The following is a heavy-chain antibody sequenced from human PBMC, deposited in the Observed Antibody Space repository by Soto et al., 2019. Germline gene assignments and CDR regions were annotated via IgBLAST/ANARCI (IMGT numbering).Heavy chain of an antibody. J-gene: IGHJ4*02. D-gene: IGHD1-26*01. V-gene: IGHV3-43*01. CDR1: GFTFDDYT. CDR3: VKERSGSSYVLGY. Sequence: GESLKISCAASGFTFDDYTMHWVRQAPGKGLEWVSLIDWDGGSTYYADSVKGRFTISRDNSKNSLYLQMKSLRTEDTALYFCVKERSGSSYVLGYWGLGTLVTVSS. CDR2: IDWDGGST.